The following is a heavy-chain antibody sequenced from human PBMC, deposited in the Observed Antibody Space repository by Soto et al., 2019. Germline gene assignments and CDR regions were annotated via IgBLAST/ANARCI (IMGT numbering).Heavy chain of an antibody. D-gene: IGHD6-19*01. CDR2: IYHSGST. CDR3: ARVAVAGTRVDY. Sequence: SETLSLTCAVSGGYISSSNWWRWVRKPPGKGLEWIGEIYHSGSTNYNPSLKSRVTISVDKSKNQFSLKLSSVTAADTAVYYCARVAVAGTRVDYWGQGTLVTV. V-gene: IGHV4-4*02. CDR1: GGYISSSNW. J-gene: IGHJ4*02.